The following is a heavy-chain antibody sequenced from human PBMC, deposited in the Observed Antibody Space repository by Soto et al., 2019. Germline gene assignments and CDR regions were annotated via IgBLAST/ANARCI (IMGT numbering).Heavy chain of an antibody. J-gene: IGHJ4*02. CDR3: ARDSGYFVVVPTHYFDY. CDR1: GFTFRSYA. CDR2: ISYDGSNK. V-gene: IGHV3-30-3*01. Sequence: GGSLRLSCAASGFTFRSYAMHWVRQAPGKGLEWVAVISYDGSNKYYADSVKGRFTISRDNSKNTLYLQTNSLRPEDTAVHYCARDSGYFVVVPTHYFDYWGQGTLVTVSS. D-gene: IGHD3-3*01.